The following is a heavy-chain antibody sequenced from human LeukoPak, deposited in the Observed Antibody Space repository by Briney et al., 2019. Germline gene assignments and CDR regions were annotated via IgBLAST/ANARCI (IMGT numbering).Heavy chain of an antibody. V-gene: IGHV4-4*02. CDR1: GGSITTNNKW. J-gene: IGHJ4*02. CDR2: IYHTGST. Sequence: SETLSLTCTVSGGSITTNNKWWSWVRRPPGKGLEWIGEIYHTGSTNFNPSLRSRVTISIDKSKSQISLNLNSVTAADTAVYYCARGLAWALGSWGQGSQVTVSS. D-gene: IGHD1-26*01. CDR3: ARGLAWALGS.